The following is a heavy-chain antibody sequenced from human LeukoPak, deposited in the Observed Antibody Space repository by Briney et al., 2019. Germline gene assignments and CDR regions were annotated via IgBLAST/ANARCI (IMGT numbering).Heavy chain of an antibody. J-gene: IGHJ6*03. Sequence: GGPLRLSCAASGFTFSDYYMSWIRQAPGKGLEWVSYISSSGSTIYYADSVKGRFTISRDNAKNSLYLQMNSLRAEDTAVYYCARVPAADYYYYYMDVWGKGTTVTVSS. CDR3: ARVPAADYYYYYMDV. V-gene: IGHV3-11*01. CDR1: GFTFSDYY. CDR2: ISSSGSTI. D-gene: IGHD2-2*01.